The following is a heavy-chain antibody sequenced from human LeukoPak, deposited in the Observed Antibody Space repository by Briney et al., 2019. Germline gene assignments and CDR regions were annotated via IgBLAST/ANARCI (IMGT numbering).Heavy chain of an antibody. D-gene: IGHD3-22*01. V-gene: IGHV3-30-3*01. Sequence: GGSLRLSCAASGFTFSSYAMHWVRQAPGKGLEWVAVISYDGSNKYYADSVKGRFTISRVNSKNTLYLQMNSLRAEDTAVYYCARGAFGDSSGYYHKAFDIWGQGTMVTASS. CDR3: ARGAFGDSSGYYHKAFDI. CDR1: GFTFSSYA. J-gene: IGHJ3*02. CDR2: ISYDGSNK.